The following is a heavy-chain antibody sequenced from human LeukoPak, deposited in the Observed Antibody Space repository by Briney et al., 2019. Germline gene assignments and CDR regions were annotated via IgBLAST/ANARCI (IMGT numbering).Heavy chain of an antibody. CDR3: AKVTIFSLIDAFDI. CDR1: GFIFSSYA. V-gene: IGHV3-23*01. D-gene: IGHD3-9*01. CDR2: ISGSGGST. Sequence: PGGSLRLSCAASGFIFSSYAMSWVRQAPGKGLEWVSVISGSGGSTYYADSVKGRFTISRDKSKNTLYLHMNSLRAEDTAVYYRAKVTIFSLIDAFDIWGQGTMVTVSS. J-gene: IGHJ3*02.